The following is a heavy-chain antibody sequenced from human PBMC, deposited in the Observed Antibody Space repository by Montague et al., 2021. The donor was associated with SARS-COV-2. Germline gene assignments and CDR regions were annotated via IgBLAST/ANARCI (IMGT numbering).Heavy chain of an antibody. J-gene: IGHJ4*02. CDR2: ISSKAYGGTT. CDR1: GFTFGDYA. Sequence: SLRLSCAASGFTFGDYAMSWVRQAPGKGLEWVGFISSKAYGGTTEYAASVKGRFTISRADSKIIAHLQMNSLKTKDTAVYYCTRDDFWCGDFDYWGQGTLVTVSS. D-gene: IGHD3-3*01. V-gene: IGHV3-49*04. CDR3: TRDDFWCGDFDY.